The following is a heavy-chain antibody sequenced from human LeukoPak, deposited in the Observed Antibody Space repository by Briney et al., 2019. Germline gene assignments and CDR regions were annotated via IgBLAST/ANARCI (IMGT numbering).Heavy chain of an antibody. CDR3: ARATRGGYEFYFDY. J-gene: IGHJ4*02. CDR2: ISSSGSTI. V-gene: IGHV3-48*03. Sequence: GGSLRLSCAASGFTFSSYEMNWVRQAPGKGLEWVSYISSSGSTIYYADSVKGRFTISRDNAKNSLYLQMNSLRAEDTAVYYCARATRGGYEFYFDYWGQGTLVTVSS. D-gene: IGHD3-3*01. CDR1: GFTFSSYE.